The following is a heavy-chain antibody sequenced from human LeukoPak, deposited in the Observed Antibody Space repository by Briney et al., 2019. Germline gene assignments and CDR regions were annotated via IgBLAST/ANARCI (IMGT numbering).Heavy chain of an antibody. CDR3: AKVSYGGYFDY. D-gene: IGHD4-23*01. Sequence: PGGSLRLSCAASGFTFDDYAMHWVRQAPGKGLEWVSGISWNSGSIGYADSVKSRFTISRDNAKNSLYLQMNSLRAGDTALYYCAKVSYGGYFDYWGQGTLVTVSS. CDR1: GFTFDDYA. J-gene: IGHJ4*02. V-gene: IGHV3-9*01. CDR2: ISWNSGSI.